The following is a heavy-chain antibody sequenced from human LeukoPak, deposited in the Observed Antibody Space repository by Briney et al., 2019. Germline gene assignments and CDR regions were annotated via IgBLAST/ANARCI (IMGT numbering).Heavy chain of an antibody. CDR3: TTDLVSGYYY. J-gene: IGHJ4*02. V-gene: IGHV3-15*01. D-gene: IGHD3-3*01. CDR2: IKSKTDGGTT. Sequence: GGSLRLSCAASGLTFRNAWMSWVRQAPGKGLEWVGRIKSKTDGGTTDYAAPVKGRFTISRDDSKNALYLQMSSLKTEDTAVYYCTTDLVSGYYYWGQGTLVTVSS. CDR1: GLTFRNAW.